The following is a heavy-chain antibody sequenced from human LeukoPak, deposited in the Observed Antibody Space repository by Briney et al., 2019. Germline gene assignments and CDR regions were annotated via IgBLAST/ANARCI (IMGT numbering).Heavy chain of an antibody. CDR2: INPSGGST. CDR1: GYTFTSYY. V-gene: IGHV1-46*01. D-gene: IGHD3-10*01. CDR3: ARAARSGSYFNWFDP. Sequence: GASVKVSCKASGYTFTSYYMHWVRQAPGQGLEWMGIINPSGGSTSYAQKFQGRVTMTRDTSTSTVYMELSSLRSEDTAVYYCARAARSGSYFNWFDPWGQGTLVTVSS. J-gene: IGHJ5*02.